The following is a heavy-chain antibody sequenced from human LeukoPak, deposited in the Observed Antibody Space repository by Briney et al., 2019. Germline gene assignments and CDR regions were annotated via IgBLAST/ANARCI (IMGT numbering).Heavy chain of an antibody. Sequence: SVKVSCKASGGTFSSYAISWVRQAPGQGLEWMGGIIPIFGTANYAQKFQGRVTITADESTSTAYMELSSLRSEDTAVYYCAREGLNCSSTSCALSGGYNWFDPWGQGTLVTVSS. CDR2: IIPIFGTA. CDR1: GGTFSSYA. CDR3: AREGLNCSSTSCALSGGYNWFDP. D-gene: IGHD2-2*01. V-gene: IGHV1-69*01. J-gene: IGHJ5*02.